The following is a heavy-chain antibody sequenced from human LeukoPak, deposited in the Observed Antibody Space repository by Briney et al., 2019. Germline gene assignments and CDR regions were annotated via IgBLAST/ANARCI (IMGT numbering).Heavy chain of an antibody. J-gene: IGHJ5*02. CDR3: ARHLIAPAANWFDP. V-gene: IGHV4-4*07. CDR1: GGSISSYY. Sequence: SETLSLTCTVSGGSISSYYWSWIRQPAGKGLEWIGRIYTSGSTNYNPSLKSRVTMSVDTSKNQFSLKLSSVTAADTAVYYCARHLIAPAANWFDPWGQGTLVTVSS. CDR2: IYTSGST. D-gene: IGHD6-13*01.